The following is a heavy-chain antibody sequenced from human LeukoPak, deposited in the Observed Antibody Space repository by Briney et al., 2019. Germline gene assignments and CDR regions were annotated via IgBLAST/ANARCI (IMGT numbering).Heavy chain of an antibody. CDR1: GGSISSYY. Sequence: SETLSLTCAVSGGSISSYYWGWIRQPPGKGLEWIGSIYHSGSTYYNPSLKSRVTISVDTSKNQFSLKLSSVTAADTAVYYCARQGQYYDFWSGYVNWFDPWGQGTLVTVSS. CDR3: ARQGQYYDFWSGYVNWFDP. J-gene: IGHJ5*02. V-gene: IGHV4-38-2*01. CDR2: IYHSGST. D-gene: IGHD3-3*01.